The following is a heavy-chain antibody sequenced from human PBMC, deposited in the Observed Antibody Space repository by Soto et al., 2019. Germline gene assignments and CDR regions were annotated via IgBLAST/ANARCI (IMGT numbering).Heavy chain of an antibody. CDR3: TRLPNKSTQN. J-gene: IGHJ1*01. CDR2: ISTDASST. CDR1: GFTFSSYW. Sequence: EVQLVESGGGLVQPGGSLRLSCAASGFTFSSYWMPWVRQAPGKGLVWVSSISTDASSTSYADPVKGRFTSSRDNVKNTLYLQMDSVRAEDTAVYYGTRLPNKSTQNWGQGTLV. V-gene: IGHV3-74*01.